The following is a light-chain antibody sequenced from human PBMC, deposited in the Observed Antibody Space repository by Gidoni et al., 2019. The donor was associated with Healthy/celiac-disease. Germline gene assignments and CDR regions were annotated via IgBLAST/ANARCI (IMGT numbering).Light chain of an antibody. Sequence: IQLTQSPSILSASVGDRVTITCRASQGISSYLAWYQQKPGTAPKLLIYAASTLQSGVPSRFSGSGSGTEFTLTISSLQPEDFATYYCQQLNSYPLTFXGXTKVEIK. CDR2: AAS. V-gene: IGKV1-9*01. CDR3: QQLNSYPLT. CDR1: QGISSY. J-gene: IGKJ4*01.